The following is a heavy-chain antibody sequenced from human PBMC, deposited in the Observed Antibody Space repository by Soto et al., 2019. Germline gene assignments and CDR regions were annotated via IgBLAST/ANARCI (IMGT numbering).Heavy chain of an antibody. J-gene: IGHJ4*02. D-gene: IGHD2-21*01. CDR3: ASYRGVVYLVS. CDR2: VFYGGT. V-gene: IGHV4-59*01. Sequence: PSLSLPLTCSLAGRSMSSNYWSRIRKSPDKGLELLGYVFYGGTDYNPSLGGRVSMSGETSKSQFSLKLTSVTVAYTAVYYCASYRGVVYLVSGGPGILVPASS. CDR1: GRSMSSNY.